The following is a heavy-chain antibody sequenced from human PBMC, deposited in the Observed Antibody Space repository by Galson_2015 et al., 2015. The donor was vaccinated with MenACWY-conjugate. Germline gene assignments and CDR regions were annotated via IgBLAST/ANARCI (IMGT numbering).Heavy chain of an antibody. CDR2: IKKDGSEK. D-gene: IGHD2-8*01. CDR3: ATLVTNSVYEDY. Sequence: SLRLSCAASGFTFRNYWMTWVRQAPGKGLEWVASIKKDGSEKYYVDSVKGRFTISRDNAKNSLYLQMNSLKTEDTAVYFCATLVTNSVYEDYWGPGTLVTVSS. V-gene: IGHV3-7*03. CDR1: GFTFRNYW. J-gene: IGHJ4*02.